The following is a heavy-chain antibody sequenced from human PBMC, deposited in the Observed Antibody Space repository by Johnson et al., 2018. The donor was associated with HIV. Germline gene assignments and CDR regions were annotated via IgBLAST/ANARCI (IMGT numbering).Heavy chain of an antibody. CDR1: GFTFDDYG. CDR3: AKDQGRFLEWLSAFDI. V-gene: IGHV3-20*04. Sequence: VQLVESGGSVVRPGGSMRLSCAASGFTFDDYGMSWVRQAPGKGLEWISGINWNSGRIGYADSVKGRFTISRDNAKNSLYLQMNSLRAEDTALYYCAKDQGRFLEWLSAFDIWGHGTMVTVSS. J-gene: IGHJ3*02. CDR2: INWNSGRI. D-gene: IGHD3-3*01.